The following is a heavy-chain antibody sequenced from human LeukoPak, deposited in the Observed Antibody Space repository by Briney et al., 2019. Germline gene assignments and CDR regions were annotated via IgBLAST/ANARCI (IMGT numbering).Heavy chain of an antibody. D-gene: IGHD2-2*01. CDR3: AKSIVVAPAANDY. V-gene: IGHV3-11*01. CDR2: ISSSGSTI. Sequence: GGSLRLSCAASGFTFSYYYMSWIRPAPGKGLEWVSYISSSGSTIYYADSVKGRFTISRDNAKNSLYLQMNSLRAEDTAVYYCAKSIVVAPAANDYWGQGTLVTVSS. CDR1: GFTFSYYY. J-gene: IGHJ4*02.